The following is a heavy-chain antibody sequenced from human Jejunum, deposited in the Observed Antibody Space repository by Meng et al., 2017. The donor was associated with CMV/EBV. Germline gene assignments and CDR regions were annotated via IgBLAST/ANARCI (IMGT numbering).Heavy chain of an antibody. CDR2: ISSSGSKI. D-gene: IGHD2-8*01. Sequence: YSVNWVRQTPGKGLEWLASISSSGSKIFYADSVKGRFTISRDNAKNSLSLQMSSLRAEDTAVYYCTRDEGGYCTFIGCYKGMDVWGQGTTVTVSS. CDR1: YS. V-gene: IGHV3-21*01. CDR3: TRDEGGYCTFIGCYKGMDV. J-gene: IGHJ6*02.